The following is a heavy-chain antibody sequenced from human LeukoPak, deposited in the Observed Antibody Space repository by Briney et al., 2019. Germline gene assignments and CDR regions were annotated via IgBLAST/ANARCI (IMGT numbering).Heavy chain of an antibody. D-gene: IGHD3-10*01. CDR2: ISAYNGNT. CDR3: AREGGVNYYGSGSYYQAKGYYYYGMDV. J-gene: IGHJ6*02. Sequence: ASVKVSCKASGYTFTSYGINWVRQAPGQGLEWMGWISAYNGNTNYAQKLQGRVTMTTDTSTSTAYMELRSLRSDDTAVYYCAREGGVNYYGSGSYYQAKGYYYYGMDVWGQGTTVTVSS. V-gene: IGHV1-18*01. CDR1: GYTFTSYG.